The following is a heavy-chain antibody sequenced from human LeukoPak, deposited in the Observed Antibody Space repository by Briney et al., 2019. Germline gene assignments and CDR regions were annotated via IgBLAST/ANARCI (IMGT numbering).Heavy chain of an antibody. CDR2: ISSSSTI. Sequence: PGGSLRLSCAASGFTFSSYSMNWVRQAPGKGLEWVSYISSSSTIYCADSVKGRFTISRDNAKNSLYLQMNSLRAEDTAVYYCARLASGSYGYYYYMDVWGKGTTVTVSS. D-gene: IGHD1-26*01. J-gene: IGHJ6*03. CDR3: ARLASGSYGYYYYMDV. CDR1: GFTFSSYS. V-gene: IGHV3-48*01.